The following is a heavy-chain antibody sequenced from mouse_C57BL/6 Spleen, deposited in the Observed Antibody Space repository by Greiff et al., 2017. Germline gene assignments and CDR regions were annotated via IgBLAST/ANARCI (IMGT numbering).Heavy chain of an antibody. V-gene: IGHV5-6*01. CDR3: ARQLAYYSNYVDY. J-gene: IGHJ2*01. Sequence: EVKLVESGGDLVKPGGSLKLSCAASGFTFSSYGMSWVRQTPDKRLEWVATISSGGSYTYYPDSVKGRFTISRDNAKNTLYLHMSSLKSEDTAMYYCARQLAYYSNYVDYWGQGTTLTVSS. CDR1: GFTFSSYG. D-gene: IGHD2-5*01. CDR2: ISSGGSYT.